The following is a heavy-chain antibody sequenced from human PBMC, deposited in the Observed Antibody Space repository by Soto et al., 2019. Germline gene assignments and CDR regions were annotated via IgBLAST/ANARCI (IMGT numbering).Heavy chain of an antibody. CDR3: ASLPSVTNWFGEGWFDP. CDR1: GFTFSSYE. V-gene: IGHV3-48*03. Sequence: GGSLRLSCAASGFTFSSYEMNWVRQAPGKGLERVSYISSSGSTIYYADSVKGRFTISRDNAKNSLYLQMNSLRAEDTAVYYCASLPSVTNWFGEGWFDPWGQGTLVTVSS. CDR2: ISSSGSTI. J-gene: IGHJ5*02. D-gene: IGHD3-10*01.